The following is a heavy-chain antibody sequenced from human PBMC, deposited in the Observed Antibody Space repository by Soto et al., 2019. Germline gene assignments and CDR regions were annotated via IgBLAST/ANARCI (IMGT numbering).Heavy chain of an antibody. CDR3: AREKTSSGMEV. J-gene: IGHJ6*02. CDR2: MNPNRGNT. V-gene: IGHV1-8*02. CDR1: GYTFTSYD. Sequence: QVQLVQSGAEVKKPGASVKVSCKASGYTFTSYDINWVRQATGQGLEWMGWMNPNRGNTGYAQKCQGRVTVTRNTSISTAYMEPRSLRSEDTAVYYCAREKTSSGMEVWGQGTKVTVSS.